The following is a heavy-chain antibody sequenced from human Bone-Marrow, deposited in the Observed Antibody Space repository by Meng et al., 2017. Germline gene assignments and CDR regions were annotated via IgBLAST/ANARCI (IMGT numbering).Heavy chain of an antibody. Sequence: SETLSLTCAVYGGSFRGYYWSWIRQSPGKGLEWIGEINDRGTTNYDPPLKSRVTMSADTSNNQFSLKVRSVTAADTAVYYCARGMQQWQRRQKNYFDYWGQGTLVTVSS. CDR2: INDRGTT. CDR1: GGSFRGYY. CDR3: ARGMQQWQRRQKNYFDY. V-gene: IGHV4-34*01. J-gene: IGHJ4*02. D-gene: IGHD6-25*01.